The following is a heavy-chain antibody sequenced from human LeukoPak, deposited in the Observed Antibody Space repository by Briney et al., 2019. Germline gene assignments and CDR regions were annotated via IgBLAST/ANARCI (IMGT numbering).Heavy chain of an antibody. V-gene: IGHV4-4*02. CDR3: ARVGVGLGAFDI. Sequence: SETLSLTCAVPGGSISSSNWWSWVRQPPGKGLEWIGEIYHSGSTNYNPSLKSRVTISVDKSKNQFSLKLSSVTAADTAVYYCARVGVGLGAFDIWGQGTMVTVSS. CDR1: GGSISSSNW. J-gene: IGHJ3*02. CDR2: IYHSGST. D-gene: IGHD3/OR15-3a*01.